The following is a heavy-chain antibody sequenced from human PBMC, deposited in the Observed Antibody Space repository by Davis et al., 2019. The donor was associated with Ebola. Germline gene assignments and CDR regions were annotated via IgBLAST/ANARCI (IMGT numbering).Heavy chain of an antibody. CDR3: ARDQNYYDSSGYSVNYGMDV. Sequence: SETLSLTCTVSGGSISSSSYYWGWIRQPPGKGLEWIGSIYYSGSTYYNPSLKSRVTISVDTSKNQFSLKLSSVTAADTAVYYCARDQNYYDSSGYSVNYGMDVWGQGTTVTVSS. J-gene: IGHJ6*02. V-gene: IGHV4-39*02. CDR1: GGSISSSSYY. D-gene: IGHD3-22*01. CDR2: IYYSGST.